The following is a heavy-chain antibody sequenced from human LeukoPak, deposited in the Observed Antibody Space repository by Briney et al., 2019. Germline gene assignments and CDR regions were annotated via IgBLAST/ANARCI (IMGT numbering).Heavy chain of an antibody. CDR1: GFTFSSYS. CDR3: ARGSYYGSGSYKKYFDY. D-gene: IGHD3-10*01. CDR2: ISSSSSYI. V-gene: IGHV3-21*01. Sequence: GGSLRLSCAASGFTFSSYSMNWVRQAPGKGLEWVSSISSSSSYIYYADSVKGRFTISRDNSKNTLYLQMNSLRAEDTAVYYCARGSYYGSGSYKKYFDYWGQGTLVTVSS. J-gene: IGHJ4*02.